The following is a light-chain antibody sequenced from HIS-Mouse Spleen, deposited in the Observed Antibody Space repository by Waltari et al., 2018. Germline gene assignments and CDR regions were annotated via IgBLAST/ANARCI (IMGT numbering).Light chain of an antibody. J-gene: IGLJ2*01. V-gene: IGLV2-23*01. CDR1: SSAVGRYNL. CDR2: EGS. CDR3: CSYAGSSTLV. Sequence: QSALTQPASVSGSPGQSITISCTGTSSAVGRYNLFSWYQQHPGKAPKLMIYEGSKRPSGVSNRFSGSKSGNTASLTISGLQAEDEADYYCCSYAGSSTLVFGGGTKLTVL.